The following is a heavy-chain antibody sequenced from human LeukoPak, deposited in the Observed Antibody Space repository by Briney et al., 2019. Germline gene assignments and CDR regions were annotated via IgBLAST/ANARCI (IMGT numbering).Heavy chain of an antibody. V-gene: IGHV4-34*01. CDR1: GGSFSGYY. CDR2: INHSGST. Sequence: SETLSLTCAVYGGSFSGYYWSWIRQPPGKGLEWIGEINHSGSTNYNPSLKSRVTMSVDTSKNQFSLKLSSVTAADTAVYYCAREVNYYDFWSGYQEARKYYYYYGMDVWGQGTTVTVSS. D-gene: IGHD3-3*01. CDR3: AREVNYYDFWSGYQEARKYYYYYGMDV. J-gene: IGHJ6*02.